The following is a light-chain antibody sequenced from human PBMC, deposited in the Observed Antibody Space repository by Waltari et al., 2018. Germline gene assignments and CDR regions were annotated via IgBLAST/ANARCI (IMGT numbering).Light chain of an antibody. CDR2: DAS. CDR3: QQRTDWPPLT. Sequence: EIVLTQSPATLSLSPGERATLSCRASQSVGTYLAWYQQKPGQAPRLLISDASYRASGLPAGFSGSGSGTDFTLTISSLEPEDFAIYYCQQRTDWPPLTFGGANKVEIK. V-gene: IGKV3-11*01. J-gene: IGKJ4*01. CDR1: QSVGTY.